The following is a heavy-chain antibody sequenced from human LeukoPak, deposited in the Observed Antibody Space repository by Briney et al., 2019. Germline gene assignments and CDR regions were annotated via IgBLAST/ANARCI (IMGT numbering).Heavy chain of an antibody. CDR1: GGSISSGNW. V-gene: IGHV4-4*02. Sequence: PSGTLSLTCAVSGGSISSGNWWSWVRQPPGKGLEWIGEIYHSGNTNYNPSLKSRVTISVDWSKNHFSLKLSSVTAADTAAYYCAREGDYDILTGYYFIDSWGQGTLVTVSS. CDR2: IYHSGNT. CDR3: AREGDYDILTGYYFIDS. J-gene: IGHJ4*02. D-gene: IGHD3-9*01.